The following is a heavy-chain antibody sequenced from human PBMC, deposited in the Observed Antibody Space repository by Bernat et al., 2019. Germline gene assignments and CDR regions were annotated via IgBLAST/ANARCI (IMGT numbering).Heavy chain of an antibody. V-gene: IGHV4-4*02. Sequence: QVQLQESGPGLVKPSGTLSLTCAVSGGSISSSNWWSWVRQPPGKGLEWIGEIYYSGTTYYNPSLKSRVTISVDTSKNQFSLKLSSVTAADTAVYYCARTLGYSSGWYDYWGQGTLVTVSS. CDR3: ARTLGYSSGWYDY. CDR1: GGSISSSNW. J-gene: IGHJ4*02. CDR2: IYYSGTT. D-gene: IGHD6-19*01.